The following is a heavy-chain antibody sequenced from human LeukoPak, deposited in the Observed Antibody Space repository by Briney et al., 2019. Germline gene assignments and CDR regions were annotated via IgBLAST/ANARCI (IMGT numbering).Heavy chain of an antibody. CDR3: ARDLSEPSDAFDI. CDR2: ISGYNGNT. J-gene: IGHJ3*02. V-gene: IGHV1-18*01. CDR1: GYTFTSYG. D-gene: IGHD1-26*01. Sequence: ASVTVSCKASGYTFTSYGITWVRQAPGQGLEWMGWISGYNGNTNYAQKFQGRVTMTRDMSTSTVYMELSSLRSEDTAVYYCARDLSEPSDAFDIWGQGTMVTVSS.